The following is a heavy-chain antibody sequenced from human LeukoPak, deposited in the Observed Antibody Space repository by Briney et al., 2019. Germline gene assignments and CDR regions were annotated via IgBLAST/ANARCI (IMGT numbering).Heavy chain of an antibody. CDR3: ARGTTVTTTSDFDY. D-gene: IGHD4-17*01. CDR1: GFTLSTYS. CDR2: INHSGST. Sequence: GSLRLSCAASGFTLSTYSMNWIRQPPGKGLEWIGEINHSGSTNYNPSLKSRVTISVDTSKNQFSLKLSSVTAADTAVYYCARGTTVTTTSDFDYWGQGTLVTVSS. J-gene: IGHJ4*02. V-gene: IGHV4-34*01.